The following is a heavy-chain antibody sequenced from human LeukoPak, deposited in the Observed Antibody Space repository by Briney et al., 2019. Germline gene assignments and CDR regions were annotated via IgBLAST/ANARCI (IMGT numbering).Heavy chain of an antibody. D-gene: IGHD3-9*01. V-gene: IGHV3-9*01. CDR1: GFSFDDYA. J-gene: IGHJ4*02. Sequence: PGGSLRLSCAGSGFSFDDYAMHWVRQAPGKGLEWVSGISWNSGSIGYADSVKGRFTISRDNAKNSLYLQMNSLRAEDTALYYCAKDIVNYDILTGFDYWGQGTLVTVSS. CDR3: AKDIVNYDILTGFDY. CDR2: ISWNSGSI.